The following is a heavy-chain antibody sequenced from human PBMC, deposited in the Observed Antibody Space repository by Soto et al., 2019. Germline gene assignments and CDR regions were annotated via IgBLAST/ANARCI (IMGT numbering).Heavy chain of an antibody. CDR3: AKGCSSTSCYVGYYYYGMDV. D-gene: IGHD2-2*01. CDR1: GFTFSSYA. J-gene: IGHJ6*02. V-gene: IGHV3-23*01. Sequence: EVQLLESGGGLVQPGGSLRLSCAASGFTFSSYAMSWVRQAPGKGLEWVSAISGSGGSTYYADSVKGRFTISRDNSKNTLYLQMNSLRAEDTAVYYCAKGCSSTSCYVGYYYYGMDVWGQGTTVTVSS. CDR2: ISGSGGST.